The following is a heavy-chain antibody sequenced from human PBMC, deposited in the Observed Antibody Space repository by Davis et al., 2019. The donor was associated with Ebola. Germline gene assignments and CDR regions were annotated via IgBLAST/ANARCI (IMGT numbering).Heavy chain of an antibody. D-gene: IGHD1-26*01. CDR3: ASGRSGSYSSFDY. V-gene: IGHV4-34*01. Sequence: PSETLSLTCAVYGRSFSGYYWSWIRQPPGKGLEWIGEINHSGSTNYNPSLKSRVTISVDTSKNQFSLKLSSVTDADTAVYYCASGRSGSYSSFDYWGQGTLVTVSS. J-gene: IGHJ4*02. CDR2: INHSGST. CDR1: GRSFSGYY.